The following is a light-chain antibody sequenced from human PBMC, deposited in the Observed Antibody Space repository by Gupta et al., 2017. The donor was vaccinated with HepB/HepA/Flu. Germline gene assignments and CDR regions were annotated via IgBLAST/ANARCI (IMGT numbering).Light chain of an antibody. CDR2: GVF. Sequence: EIVLTQSPGTLSLSPGERATLSCRASQSVSDNYLAWYRQRPGQAPRLIIYGVFSRATGTPDRFIGSWSGTDFTLTISRLEPEDFAVYYCQQYARAPDTFGQGTRLDIK. CDR1: QSVSDNY. V-gene: IGKV3-20*01. J-gene: IGKJ5*01. CDR3: QQYARAPDT.